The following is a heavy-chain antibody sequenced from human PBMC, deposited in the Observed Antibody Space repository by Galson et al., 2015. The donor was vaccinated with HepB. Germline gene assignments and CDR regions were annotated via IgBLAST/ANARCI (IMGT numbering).Heavy chain of an antibody. CDR2: IYHSGST. Sequence: TLSLTCTVSGYSISSGYYWGWIRQPPGKGLEWIGSIYHSGSTYYNPSLKSRVTISVDTSKNQFSLKLSSVTAADTAVYYCARCSSTSQNWFDPWGQGTLVTVSS. V-gene: IGHV4-38-2*02. D-gene: IGHD2-2*01. CDR1: GYSISSGYY. CDR3: ARCSSTSQNWFDP. J-gene: IGHJ5*02.